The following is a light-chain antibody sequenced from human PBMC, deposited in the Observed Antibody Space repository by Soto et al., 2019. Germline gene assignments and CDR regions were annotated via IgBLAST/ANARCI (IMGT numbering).Light chain of an antibody. Sequence: EIVMAQSPATLSVSPGEGATLSCRASQTVYSNLAWYQQKPSQAPRILIDGASTRATGIPARFSGSGSGTEFTHTISSLQSEDFAVYYCQQYNTWPLTFGGGTKVEIK. J-gene: IGKJ4*01. CDR2: GAS. CDR1: QTVYSN. CDR3: QQYNTWPLT. V-gene: IGKV3-15*01.